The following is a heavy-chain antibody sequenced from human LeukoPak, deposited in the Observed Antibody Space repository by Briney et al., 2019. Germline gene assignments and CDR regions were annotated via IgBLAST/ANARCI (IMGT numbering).Heavy chain of an antibody. CDR3: AEFGEFGY. D-gene: IGHD3-10*01. J-gene: IGHJ4*02. CDR1: GFTFSSYA. CDR2: ISYDGSNK. Sequence: GGSLRLSCVASGFTFSSYAMHWVRQAPGKGLEWVAVISYDGSNKYYADSVKGRFTISRDNSKNTLYLQMNSLRAEDTAVYYCAEFGEFGYWGQGTLVTVSS. V-gene: IGHV3-30*04.